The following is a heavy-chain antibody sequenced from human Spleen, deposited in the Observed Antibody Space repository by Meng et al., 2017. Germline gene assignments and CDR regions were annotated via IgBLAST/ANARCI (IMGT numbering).Heavy chain of an antibody. Sequence: SETLSLTCTVSGGSISSYYWSWIWQPPGKGLQWIGYMYYSGATDYNPSLKSRVTMSVDTSKNQFSLKLISVTAADTAVYYCARTVRVNVFDIWGQGTMVTVSS. CDR2: MYYSGAT. D-gene: IGHD4-11*01. J-gene: IGHJ3*02. CDR1: GGSISSYY. V-gene: IGHV4-59*12. CDR3: ARTVRVNVFDI.